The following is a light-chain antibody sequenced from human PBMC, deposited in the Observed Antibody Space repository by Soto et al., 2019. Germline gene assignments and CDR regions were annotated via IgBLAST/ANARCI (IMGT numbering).Light chain of an antibody. CDR3: CSFADSYTND. V-gene: IGLV2-11*01. CDR1: SRDVGRYDY. CDR2: YAS. J-gene: IGLJ1*01. Sequence: QSALTQPRSVCRSPGQSVTISCHGTSRDVGRYDYVSWYPQHPGTAPILIIYYASERSSGVPDRVSGSKFGNPASLTISGLHAEDEADYSCCSFADSYTNDFGTGTKVP.